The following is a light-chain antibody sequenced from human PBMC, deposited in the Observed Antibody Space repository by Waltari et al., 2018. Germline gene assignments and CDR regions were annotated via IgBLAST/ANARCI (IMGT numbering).Light chain of an antibody. CDR1: QSLLPSNGNNY. CDR2: LGS. V-gene: IGKV2-28*01. CDR3: MQALQTRYT. J-gene: IGKJ2*01. Sequence: DIVMTQSPLSLPVTPGEPASISCRSSQSLLPSNGNNYLGGYLQKPGQSPQLLIYLGSNRASGVPDRFSGSGSGTDFTLKISRVEAEDVGIYYCMQALQTRYTFGQGTKLEIK.